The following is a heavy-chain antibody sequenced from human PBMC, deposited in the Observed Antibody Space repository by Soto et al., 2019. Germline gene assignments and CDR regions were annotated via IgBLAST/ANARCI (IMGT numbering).Heavy chain of an antibody. V-gene: IGHV3-53*01. D-gene: IGHD3-10*01. CDR3: ARDLVDYGSGSYHY. CDR1: GFTVSSNY. J-gene: IGHJ4*02. Sequence: EVQLVESGGGLIQPGGSLRLSCAASGFTVSSNYMSWVRQAPGKGLEWVSVIYSGGSTYYADSVKGRFTISRDNSKNTLYLQMKSLRAEDTAVYYCARDLVDYGSGSYHYWGQGTLVTVSS. CDR2: IYSGGST.